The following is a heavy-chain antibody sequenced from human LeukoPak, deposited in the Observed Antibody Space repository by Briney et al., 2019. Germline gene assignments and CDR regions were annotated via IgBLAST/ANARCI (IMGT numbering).Heavy chain of an antibody. CDR2: IIPIFGIA. J-gene: IGHJ6*02. CDR1: GGTFSSYA. V-gene: IGHV1-69*04. CDR3: ARDDRSPNYYYYYGMDV. Sequence: ASVKVSCKASGGTFSSYAISWVRQAPGQGLEWMGRIIPIFGIANYAQKFQGRVTITADKSTSTAYMELSSLRSEDTAVYHCARDDRSPNYYYYYGMDVWGQGTTVTVSS. D-gene: IGHD1-14*01.